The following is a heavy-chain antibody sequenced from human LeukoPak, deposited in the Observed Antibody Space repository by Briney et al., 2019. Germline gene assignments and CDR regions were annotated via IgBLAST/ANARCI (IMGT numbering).Heavy chain of an antibody. Sequence: ASVKVSCKASGYTFTSYGISWVRQAPGQGLEWMGWINPNSGGTNYAQKFQGRVTITRNTSISTAYMELSSLRSEDTAVYYCARGRDSSGWYYYYYMDVWGKGTTVTVSS. CDR1: GYTFTSYG. CDR3: ARGRDSSGWYYYYYMDV. J-gene: IGHJ6*03. V-gene: IGHV1-8*03. CDR2: INPNSGGT. D-gene: IGHD6-19*01.